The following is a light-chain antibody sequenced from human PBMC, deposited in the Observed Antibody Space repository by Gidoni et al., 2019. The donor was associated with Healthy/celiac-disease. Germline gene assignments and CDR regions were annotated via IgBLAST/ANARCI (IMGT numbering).Light chain of an antibody. CDR2: AAS. Sequence: DIQMTQSPSSLSASGGDRVTITCRASQSISSSLTWYQQQPGKAPKLLIYAASSLQSGVPSSFSGSGSGTDFTLTISSLQHDDFATYYCQQSYSTPLTFGPGTKVDIK. CDR3: QQSYSTPLT. V-gene: IGKV1-39*01. CDR1: QSISSS. J-gene: IGKJ3*01.